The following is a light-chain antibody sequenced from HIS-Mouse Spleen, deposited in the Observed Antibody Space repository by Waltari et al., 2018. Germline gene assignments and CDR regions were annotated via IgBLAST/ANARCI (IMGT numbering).Light chain of an antibody. V-gene: IGLV3-25*03. J-gene: IGLJ3*02. CDR1: ALPKQY. CDR3: QSADSSGTYWV. Sequence: SYELTQPPSVSVSPGQTARITCSGDALPKQYAYWYQQKPGQAPVLVIYKDSDGPSGFPGRFSGSSSGTTVTLTISGVQAEDEADYYCQSADSSGTYWVFGGGTKLTVL. CDR2: KDS.